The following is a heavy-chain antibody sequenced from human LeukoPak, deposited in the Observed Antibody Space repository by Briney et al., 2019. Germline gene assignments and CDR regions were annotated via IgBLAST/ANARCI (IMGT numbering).Heavy chain of an antibody. CDR3: AREDIVATIFDN. CDR2: ISGGAGSL. D-gene: IGHD5-12*01. V-gene: IGHV3-21*01. J-gene: IGHJ4*02. Sequence: GGSLRLPCAASGFTFSSYSMSWVRQAPGKGLEWVSSISGGAGSLYYADSVKGRFTISRDNAKSSLYLQMHSLRAEDTAVYYCAREDIVATIFDNWGQGTLVTVSS. CDR1: GFTFSSYS.